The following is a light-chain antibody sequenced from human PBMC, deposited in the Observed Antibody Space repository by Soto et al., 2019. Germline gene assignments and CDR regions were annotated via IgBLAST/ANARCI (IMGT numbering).Light chain of an antibody. CDR2: AAS. J-gene: IGKJ3*01. CDR3: QQSYSTPGT. V-gene: IGKV1-39*01. CDR1: QSISSY. Sequence: DIQMTQSPSSLSASVGDRVTITCRASQSISSYLNWYQQKPGKAPKLLIYAASSLQSGVPSRFSSSGSGKDFTLTISILQPEDCATYYCQQSYSTPGTFGPGTKVDIK.